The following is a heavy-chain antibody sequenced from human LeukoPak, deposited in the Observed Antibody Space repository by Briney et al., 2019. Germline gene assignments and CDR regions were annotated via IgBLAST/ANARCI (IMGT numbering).Heavy chain of an antibody. V-gene: IGHV4-59*01. CDR2: IYYSGST. D-gene: IGHD3-3*01. CDR1: GGSISSYY. Sequence: PSETLSLTCTVSGGSISSYYWSWIRQPPGKGLEWIGYIYYSGSTNYNPSLKSRVTISVDTSKNQFSLKLSSVTGADTDVYYCARLDTIFGVVIPYIDFWGGGTLVSVSS. J-gene: IGHJ4*02. CDR3: ARLDTIFGVVIPYIDF.